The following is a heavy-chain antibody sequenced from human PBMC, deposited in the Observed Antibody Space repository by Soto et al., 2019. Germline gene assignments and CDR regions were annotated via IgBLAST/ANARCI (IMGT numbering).Heavy chain of an antibody. CDR1: GFTFSSYA. CDR2: ISGSGGST. J-gene: IGHJ4*02. D-gene: IGHD4-17*01. CDR3: AKGERWPIQGYFDY. Sequence: QPGGSLRLSCAASGFTFSSYAMSWVRQPPGKGLEWVSAISGSGGSTYYADSVKGRFTISRDNSKNTLYLQMNSLRAEDTAVYYCAKGERWPIQGYFDYWGQGTLVTVSS. V-gene: IGHV3-23*01.